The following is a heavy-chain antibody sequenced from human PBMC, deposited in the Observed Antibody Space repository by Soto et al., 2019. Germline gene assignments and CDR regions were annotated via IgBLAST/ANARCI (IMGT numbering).Heavy chain of an antibody. Sequence: PSETLSLTCAVSSGSIDNVYWWSWVRQSPGKGLEWIGETSHDGVTNYNPSLEGRVTISIDKSKNQFYLDLNPVTAADTAVYYCARGRRIVGNYYDSSGYSLAWLYWGQGILVTVSS. CDR2: TSHDGVT. D-gene: IGHD3-22*01. CDR1: SGSIDNVYW. V-gene: IGHV4-4*02. J-gene: IGHJ4*02. CDR3: ARGRRIVGNYYDSSGYSLAWLY.